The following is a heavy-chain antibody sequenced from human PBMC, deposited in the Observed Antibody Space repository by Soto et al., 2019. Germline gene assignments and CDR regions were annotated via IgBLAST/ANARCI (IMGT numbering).Heavy chain of an antibody. J-gene: IGHJ4*02. CDR1: GFTFSTYA. Sequence: EVQLSESGGDLIQPGGSLRLSCAASGFTFSTYAMSWVRQAPGKGLEWVSAITGSGGDTYYADSVRGRFTISRDNSKNTLYLQMNSLRAEDTAVYYCATSTYGSSSRGYWGQGTLVSVSS. CDR2: ITGSGGDT. D-gene: IGHD6-6*01. CDR3: ATSTYGSSSRGY. V-gene: IGHV3-23*01.